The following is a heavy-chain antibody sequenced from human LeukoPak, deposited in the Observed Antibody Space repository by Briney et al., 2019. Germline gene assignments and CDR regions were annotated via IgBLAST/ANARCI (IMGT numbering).Heavy chain of an antibody. D-gene: IGHD3-9*01. Sequence: SETLSLTCAVYGGSFSGYYWSWIRQPPGKGLEWIGEINHSGSTNYNPSLKSRVTISVDTSKNQFSLKLSSVTTADTAVYYCARVDVLRYFDWSNHYYYGMDVWGQGTTATVSS. J-gene: IGHJ6*02. CDR3: ARVDVLRYFDWSNHYYYGMDV. CDR1: GGSFSGYY. V-gene: IGHV4-34*01. CDR2: INHSGST.